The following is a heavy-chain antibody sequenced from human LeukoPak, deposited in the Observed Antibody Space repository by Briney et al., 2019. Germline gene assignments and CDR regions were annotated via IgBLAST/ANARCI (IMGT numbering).Heavy chain of an antibody. CDR3: TTAPSALDY. CDR1: GFTFNNAW. CDR2: IKSETSGGTA. J-gene: IGHJ4*02. V-gene: IGHV3-15*01. Sequence: PGRPLRLSCAASGFTFNNAWMSWVRHAPAKGLEWVGRIKSETSGGTADYAAHVKGRFTISRDDSKNTLCLQMNSLKTEDTAVYYCTTAPSALDYWGQGTLVTVSS.